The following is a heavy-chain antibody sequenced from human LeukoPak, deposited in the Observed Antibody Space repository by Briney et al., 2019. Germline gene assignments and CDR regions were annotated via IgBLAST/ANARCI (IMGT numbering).Heavy chain of an antibody. CDR3: VRDLWGFDY. J-gene: IGHJ4*02. CDR2: LGHNGVDT. D-gene: IGHD1-26*01. Sequence: PGGSLRLSCSASALTLSDLSMHCVRQAPGQGLEYVAFLGHNGVDTYYADSVRGRFTISRDNSKNTLYLQMSSLRPEDTAVYFCVRDLWGFDYWGQGTPVTVSS. CDR1: ALTLSDLS. V-gene: IGHV3-64D*06.